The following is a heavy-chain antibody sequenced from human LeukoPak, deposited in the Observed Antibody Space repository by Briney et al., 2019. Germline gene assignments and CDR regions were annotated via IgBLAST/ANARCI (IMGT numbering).Heavy chain of an antibody. CDR2: IYTSGST. CDR3: ARGYPTVTNVYYYYGMDV. V-gene: IGHV4-4*07. Sequence: SEALSLTCTVSGGSISSYYWSWIRQPAGKGLEWIGRIYTSGSTNYNPSLKSRVTMSVDTSKNQFSLKLSSVTAADTAVYYCARGYPTVTNVYYYYGMDVWGQGTTVTVSS. CDR1: GGSISSYY. J-gene: IGHJ6*02. D-gene: IGHD4-11*01.